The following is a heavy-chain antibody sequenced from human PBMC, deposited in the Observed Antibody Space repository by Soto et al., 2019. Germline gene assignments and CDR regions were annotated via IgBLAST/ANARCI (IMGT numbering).Heavy chain of an antibody. J-gene: IGHJ4*02. CDR1: GGSFSGYA. CDR2: IIPIFGTP. Sequence: SSVRVSCKSFGGSFSGYAISWVRQAPGQGLEWMGGIIPIFGTPNYAQKFQDRVTFTAHESTNTAYMELSRLTSEDTAVYYCARDRAPRGWSYLDLWGQGTQVTVS. CDR3: ARDRAPRGWSYLDL. D-gene: IGHD2-15*01. V-gene: IGHV1-69*13.